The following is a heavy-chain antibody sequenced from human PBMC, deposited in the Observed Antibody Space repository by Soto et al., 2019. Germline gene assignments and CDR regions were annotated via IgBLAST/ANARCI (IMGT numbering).Heavy chain of an antibody. CDR2: IYYSGST. J-gene: IGHJ6*02. D-gene: IGHD1-1*01. V-gene: IGHV4-30-4*01. Sequence: SETLSLTCTVPGGSISSGDYYWSWIRQPPGKGLEWIGYIYYSGSTYYNPSLKGRVTISVDTSKNQFSLKLSSVTAADTAVYYCARNRLERRRYYYGMDVWGQGTTVTVSS. CDR1: GGSISSGDYY. CDR3: ARNRLERRRYYYGMDV.